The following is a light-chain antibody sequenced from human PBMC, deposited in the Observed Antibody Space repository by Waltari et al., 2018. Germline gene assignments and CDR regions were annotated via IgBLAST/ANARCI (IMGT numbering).Light chain of an antibody. CDR3: QLRINWPPAYT. Sequence: EIVLTQSPATLSLSPGERATLSCRASQSVSSYLAWYQQKPGQAPRLLIYDAFNRDTGIPARFSGSGPGTDFTLTISSLEPEDFAVYYCQLRINWPPAYTFGQGTKLEI. CDR1: QSVSSY. J-gene: IGKJ2*01. V-gene: IGKV3-11*01. CDR2: DAF.